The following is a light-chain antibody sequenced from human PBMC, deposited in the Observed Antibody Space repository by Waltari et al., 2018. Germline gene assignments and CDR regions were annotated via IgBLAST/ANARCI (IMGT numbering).Light chain of an antibody. V-gene: IGLV1-51*01. CDR2: EDD. CDR1: SPNIGKNY. J-gene: IGLJ2*01. Sequence: QSVLTQPPSVSAASGQKVTISCSGSSPNIGKNYVSWYQQFPGTAPKLLIYEDDKRPSGISGRFAGSKSRTSATLDIHGLQTGDEADYYCGTWDSSMSVGVLGGGTKVTVL. CDR3: GTWDSSMSVGV.